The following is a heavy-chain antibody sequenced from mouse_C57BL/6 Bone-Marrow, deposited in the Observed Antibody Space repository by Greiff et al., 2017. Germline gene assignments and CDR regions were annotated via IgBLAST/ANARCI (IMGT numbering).Heavy chain of an antibody. D-gene: IGHD1-1*01. CDR2: IDPENGDT. CDR3: TTLYYEAY. J-gene: IGHJ3*01. CDR1: GFNIKDDY. V-gene: IGHV14-4*01. Sequence: EVQLQQSGAELVRPGASVKLSCTASGFNIKDDYMHWVKQRPEQGLEWIGWIDPENGDTEYASKFQGKATITADTSSNTAYLQLSSLTSEDTAVYYCTTLYYEAYWGQGTLVTVSA.